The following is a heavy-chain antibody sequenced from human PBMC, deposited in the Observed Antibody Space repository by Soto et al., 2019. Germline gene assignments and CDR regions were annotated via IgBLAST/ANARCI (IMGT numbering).Heavy chain of an antibody. CDR1: GGTFSSYT. J-gene: IGHJ4*02. V-gene: IGHV1-69*04. D-gene: IGHD5-12*01. CDR2: IIPILGIA. Sequence: GASVKVSCKASGGTFSSYTISWVRQAPGQGLEWMGRIIPILGIANYAQKFQGRVTITADKSTSTAYMELSSLRSEDTAVYYCARDISSGYDGGNDYWGQGTLVTSPQ. CDR3: ARDISSGYDGGNDY.